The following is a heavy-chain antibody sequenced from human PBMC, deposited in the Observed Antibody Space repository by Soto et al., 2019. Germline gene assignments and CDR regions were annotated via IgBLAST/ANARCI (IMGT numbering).Heavy chain of an antibody. CDR1: GVAISRSNHY. CDR2: IYYSGST. D-gene: IGHD4-4*01. Sequence: QLQLQESGPGLVKPSETLSLTCTVSGVAISRSNHYWGWIRQPPGKGLEWIGSIYYSGSTYYNPSLKIRVTSTVDASINKCFPKLSSVTAADTAVYYFASRSTVYSSCGPWGEGTMVIVS. J-gene: IGHJ5*02. CDR3: ASRSTVYSSCGP. V-gene: IGHV4-39*01.